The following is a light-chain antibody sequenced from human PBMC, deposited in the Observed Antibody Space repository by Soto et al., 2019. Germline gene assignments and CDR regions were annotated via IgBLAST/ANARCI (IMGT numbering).Light chain of an antibody. CDR3: QQLGDYPLT. J-gene: IGKJ4*01. CDR1: QGIGSF. CDR2: AAS. V-gene: IGKV1-9*01. Sequence: DIQLTQSPSFLSASVGDRVTITCRASQGIGSFLAWFQQKPGNAPELLIYAASTLQSGVPSRFSGSGSETEFTLTVSSLQPEDFATYYCQQLGDYPLTFGGGTEVETK.